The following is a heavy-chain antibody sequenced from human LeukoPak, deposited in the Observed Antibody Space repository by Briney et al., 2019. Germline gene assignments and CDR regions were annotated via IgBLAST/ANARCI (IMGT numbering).Heavy chain of an antibody. CDR2: IYSGGST. V-gene: IGHV3-53*05. CDR3: AKSPDSSGYYYMDY. D-gene: IGHD3-22*01. J-gene: IGHJ4*02. CDR1: GFTVSSNY. Sequence: GGSLRLSCAASGFTVSSNYVSWVRQAPGKGLEWVSVIYSGGSTYYADSVKGRFTISRDNSKNTLYLQMNSLRAEDTAVYYCAKSPDSSGYYYMDYWGQGTLVTVSS.